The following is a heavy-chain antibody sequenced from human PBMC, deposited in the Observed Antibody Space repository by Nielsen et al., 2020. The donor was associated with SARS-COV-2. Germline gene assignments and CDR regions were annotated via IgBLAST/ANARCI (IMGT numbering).Heavy chain of an antibody. Sequence: SETLSLTCAVSGGSISSSNWWSWVRQPPGKGLEWIGEIYHSGSTNYNPSLKSRVTISVDKSKNQFSLKLSSVTAADTAVYYCARVRSGWNPGVRWFDPWGQGTLVTVSS. V-gene: IGHV4-4*02. CDR1: GGSISSSNW. CDR2: IYHSGST. CDR3: ARVRSGWNPGVRWFDP. J-gene: IGHJ5*02. D-gene: IGHD6-19*01.